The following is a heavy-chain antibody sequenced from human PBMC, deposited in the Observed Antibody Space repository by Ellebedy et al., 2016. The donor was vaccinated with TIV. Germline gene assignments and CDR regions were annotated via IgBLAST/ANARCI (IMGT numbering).Heavy chain of an antibody. D-gene: IGHD3-10*01. CDR2: IYYSGST. CDR1: GGSISSSSYY. CDR3: ARGKYYYGSGSYLRPCTFDP. Sequence: MPSETLSLTCTVSGGSISSSSYYWSWIRPHPGKGLEWIGYIYYSGSTYYNPSLKSLVTISVDTSKNQFSLKLSSVTAADTAVYYCARGKYYYGSGSYLRPCTFDPWGQGTLVTVSS. J-gene: IGHJ5*02. V-gene: IGHV4-31*01.